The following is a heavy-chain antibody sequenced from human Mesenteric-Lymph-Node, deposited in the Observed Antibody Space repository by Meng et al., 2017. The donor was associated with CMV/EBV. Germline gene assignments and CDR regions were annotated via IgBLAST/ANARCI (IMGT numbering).Heavy chain of an antibody. V-gene: IGHV3-23*01. CDR1: GFTFSSYA. D-gene: IGHD5-24*01. Sequence: GESLKISCAASGFTFSSYAMSWVRQAPGKGLEWVSAISGSGGSTYYADSVKGRFTISRDNAKNSLHLQMNSLRPEDTALYYCVKGGRDGFNGLLDYWGQGALVTVSS. CDR3: VKGGRDGFNGLLDY. J-gene: IGHJ4*02. CDR2: ISGSGGST.